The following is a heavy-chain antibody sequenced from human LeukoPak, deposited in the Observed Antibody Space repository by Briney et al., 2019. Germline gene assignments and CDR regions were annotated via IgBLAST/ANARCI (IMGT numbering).Heavy chain of an antibody. D-gene: IGHD6-13*01. V-gene: IGHV4-59*01. CDR2: IYYSGST. J-gene: IGHJ6*02. CDR3: ARDGYSSSWYSGEYYYGMDV. Sequence: PSETLSLTCTVSGGSISSYYWSWIRQPPGKGLEWIGYIYYSGSTNYNPSLKSRVTISVDTSKNQFSLKLSSVTAADTAVYYCARDGYSSSWYSGEYYYGMDVWGQGTTATVSS. CDR1: GGSISSYY.